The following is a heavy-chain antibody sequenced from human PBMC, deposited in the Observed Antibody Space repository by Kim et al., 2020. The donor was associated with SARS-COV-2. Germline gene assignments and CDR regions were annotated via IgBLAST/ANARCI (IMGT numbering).Heavy chain of an antibody. J-gene: IGHJ6*02. CDR2: ISGSGGDT. Sequence: GGSLRLSCAASGFNFSGYAMSWVRQAPGKGLDWVSAISGSGGDTNYADSVKGRFTISRDNSKNTLYLQMNSLRAEDTAAYYCAKDTGSGSYNYYNGMDVWGQGTTVTVSS. CDR3: AKDTGSGSYNYYNGMDV. D-gene: IGHD3-10*01. CDR1: GFNFSGYA. V-gene: IGHV3-23*01.